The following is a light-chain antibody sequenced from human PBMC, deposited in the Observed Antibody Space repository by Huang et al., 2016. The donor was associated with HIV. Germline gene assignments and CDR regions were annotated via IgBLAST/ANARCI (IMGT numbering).Light chain of an antibody. CDR2: DPS. Sequence: EIVMTQSPATLSVSPGGGATLSCRASQNVRSNLAWDQQTPGQAPRLLIYDPSTRASGVPARFSGSGSGTEFTLTISGLQSEDFAVYYCQQYDNWPPGLTFGGGTKVEI. CDR1: QNVRSN. J-gene: IGKJ4*01. CDR3: QQYDNWPPGLT. V-gene: IGKV3D-15*01.